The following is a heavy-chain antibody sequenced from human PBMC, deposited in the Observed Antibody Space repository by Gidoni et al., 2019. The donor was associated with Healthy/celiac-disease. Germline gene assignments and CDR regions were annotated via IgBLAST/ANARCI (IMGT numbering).Heavy chain of an antibody. J-gene: IGHJ6*03. CDR1: GYTFPSYA. CDR2: INAGNGNT. V-gene: IGHV1-3*01. D-gene: IGHD3-3*01. Sequence: QVQLVQSGAEVKKPGASVKVSCQASGYTFPSYAMHWVRQAPGQRLEWMGWINAGNGNTKYSQKFQGRVTITRDTSASTAYMELSSLRSEDTAVYYCARNADRITQDYYYYYMDVWGKGTTVTVSS. CDR3: ARNADRITQDYYYYYMDV.